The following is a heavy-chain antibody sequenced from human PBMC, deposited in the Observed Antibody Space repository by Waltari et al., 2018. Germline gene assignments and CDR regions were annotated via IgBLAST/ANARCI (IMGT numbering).Heavy chain of an antibody. Sequence: QVQLVQSGAEVKKPGSSVKVYCKASGGTFSSYAISWVRQAPGQGLEWMGRIILIFGTANYAQKFQGRVTITADKSTSTAYMELSSLRSEDTAVYYCARDRGWELRLFDYWGQGTLVTVSS. CDR2: IILIFGTA. D-gene: IGHD2-15*01. J-gene: IGHJ4*02. CDR3: ARDRGWELRLFDY. V-gene: IGHV1-69*08. CDR1: GGTFSSYA.